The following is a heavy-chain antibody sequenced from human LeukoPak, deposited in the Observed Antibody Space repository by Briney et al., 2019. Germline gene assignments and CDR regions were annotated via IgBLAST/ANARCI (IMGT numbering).Heavy chain of an antibody. Sequence: GASVKVSCKASGGTFSSYAISWVRQAHGQGLEWMGGIIPIFGTANYAQKFQGRVTITADESTSTAYMELSGLRSEDTAVYYCATEVLTMVRGAHGYFDYWGQGTLVTVSS. J-gene: IGHJ4*02. CDR3: ATEVLTMVRGAHGYFDY. D-gene: IGHD3-10*01. CDR2: IIPIFGTA. CDR1: GGTFSSYA. V-gene: IGHV1-69*01.